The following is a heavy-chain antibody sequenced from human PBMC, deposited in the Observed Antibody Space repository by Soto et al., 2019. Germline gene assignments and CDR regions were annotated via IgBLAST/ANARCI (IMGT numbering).Heavy chain of an antibody. D-gene: IGHD6-13*01. Sequence: ASVKVSCKASGYTFTSYGISWVRQAPGQGLEWMGWISADNGNTNYAQKVQGRVTMTTDTTTSTAYMELRSLRSEDTAVYYCASDIAATGKRWFEAWGQGTSVIVS. V-gene: IGHV1-18*04. J-gene: IGHJ5*02. CDR3: ASDIAATGKRWFEA. CDR2: ISADNGNT. CDR1: GYTFTSYG.